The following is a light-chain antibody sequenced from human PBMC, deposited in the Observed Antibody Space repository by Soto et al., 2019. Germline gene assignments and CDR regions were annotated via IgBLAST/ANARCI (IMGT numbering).Light chain of an antibody. CDR3: QQRSNWLT. J-gene: IGKJ4*01. V-gene: IGKV3-11*01. CDR1: QSVSSY. Sequence: EIVLTQPPATLSLSPGERATLSCRASQSVSSYLAWYQQKPGQAPRLLIYDASNRATGIPARFSGSGSGTDVTLTISSLEPEDFAVYYFQQRSNWLTFGGGTKVEIK. CDR2: DAS.